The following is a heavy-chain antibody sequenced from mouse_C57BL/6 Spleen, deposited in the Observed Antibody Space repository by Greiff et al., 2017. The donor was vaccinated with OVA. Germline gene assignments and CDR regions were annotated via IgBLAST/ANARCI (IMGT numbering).Heavy chain of an antibody. CDR1: GYAFTNYL. CDR3: ARSTTVYAMDY. V-gene: IGHV1-54*01. D-gene: IGHD1-1*01. CDR2: INPGSGGT. J-gene: IGHJ4*01. Sequence: QVQLQQSGAELVRPGTSVKVSCKASGYAFTNYLIEWVKQRPGQGLEWIGVINPGSGGTNYNEKFKGKATLTADKSSSTAYMQLSSLTSEDSAVDFCARSTTVYAMDYWGQGTSVTVSS.